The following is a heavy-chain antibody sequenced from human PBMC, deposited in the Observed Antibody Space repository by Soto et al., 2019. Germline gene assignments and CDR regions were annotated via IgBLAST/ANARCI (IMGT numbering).Heavy chain of an antibody. CDR2: INHSGST. V-gene: IGHV4-34*01. Sequence: TSETLSLTCAVYGGSFSGYYWIWIRQPPGKGLEWIGEINHSGSTNYNPSLKSRVTISVDTSKNQFSLKLSSVTAADTAVYYCALYGSGSYYNLNWFDPWGQGTLVTSPQ. D-gene: IGHD3-10*01. J-gene: IGHJ5*02. CDR1: GGSFSGYY. CDR3: ALYGSGSYYNLNWFDP.